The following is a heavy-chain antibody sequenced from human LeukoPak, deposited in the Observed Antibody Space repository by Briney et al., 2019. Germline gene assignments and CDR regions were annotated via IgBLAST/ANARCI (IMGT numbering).Heavy chain of an antibody. CDR3: TRAWYYYDSSGYYRWQAIDY. J-gene: IGHJ4*02. D-gene: IGHD3-22*01. CDR1: GYSHCRFW. V-gene: IGHV3-74*01. Sequence: GGPLSLLCALSGYSHCRFWVHWARDARGGALLWVSCIYSDGSRTSCAGSGQSRFTISRDNAKNTLYLQMNSLRAEDTAVYYCTRAWYYYDSSGYYRWQAIDYWGQGTLVTVSS. CDR2: IYSDGSRT.